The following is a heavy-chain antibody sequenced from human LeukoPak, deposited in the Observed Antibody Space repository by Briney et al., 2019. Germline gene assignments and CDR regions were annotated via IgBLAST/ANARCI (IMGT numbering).Heavy chain of an antibody. J-gene: IGHJ4*02. V-gene: IGHV3-23*01. CDR2: ISGGGGST. D-gene: IGHD2-2*01. CDR3: AKGGGPYHLPTDY. Sequence: GGSLRLSCAASGFTFSSYAMSWVRQAPGKGLEWVSAISGGGGSTYYADSVKGRFTISRDSSKNTLYLQMNSLRSEDAAVYYCAKGGGPYHLPTDYWGQGTLVTVSS. CDR1: GFTFSSYA.